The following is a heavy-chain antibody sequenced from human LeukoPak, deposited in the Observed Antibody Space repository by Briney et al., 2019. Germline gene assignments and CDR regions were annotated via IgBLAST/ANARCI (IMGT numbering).Heavy chain of an antibody. CDR3: ARDVKRSDAFDI. Sequence: KPSQTLSLTCTVSGGSISSGVYYWSWIRQHPGKGLEWIGYIYYSGSTYYNPSLKSRVTISVDTSKNQFSLKMNSVTAADTAVYYCARDVKRSDAFDIWGQGTMVTVSS. CDR2: IYYSGST. J-gene: IGHJ3*02. V-gene: IGHV4-30-4*08. CDR1: GGSISSGVYY.